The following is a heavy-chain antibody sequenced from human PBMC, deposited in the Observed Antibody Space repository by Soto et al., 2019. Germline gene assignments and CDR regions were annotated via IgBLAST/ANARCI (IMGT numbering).Heavy chain of an antibody. Sequence: QITLKESGPTLVKPTQTLTLTCAFSGFSLTTSGVGVGWIRQPPGKALECLAVIYWNDNKRYSPSLKSRLTSTTXTSNNQVVLTMTNMDPVDTATYYCAYRRIIYGFDYWGQGTLVTVSS. CDR2: IYWNDNK. J-gene: IGHJ4*02. CDR1: GFSLTTSGVG. V-gene: IGHV2-5*01. D-gene: IGHD3-10*01. CDR3: AYRRIIYGFDY.